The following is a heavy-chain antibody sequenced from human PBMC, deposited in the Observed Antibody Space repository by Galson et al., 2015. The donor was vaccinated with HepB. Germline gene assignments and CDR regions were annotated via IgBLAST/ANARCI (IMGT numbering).Heavy chain of an antibody. D-gene: IGHD6-13*01. V-gene: IGHV3-13*01. CDR1: GFTFSSYD. CDR3: ARVRSSSWYYGMDV. J-gene: IGHJ6*02. CDR2: IGTAGDT. Sequence: SLRLSCAASGFTFSSYDMHWVRQATGKGLEWVSAIGTAGDTYYPGSVKGRFTISRENAKNSLYLQMNSLRAGDTAVYYCARVRSSSWYYGMDVWGQGTTVTVSS.